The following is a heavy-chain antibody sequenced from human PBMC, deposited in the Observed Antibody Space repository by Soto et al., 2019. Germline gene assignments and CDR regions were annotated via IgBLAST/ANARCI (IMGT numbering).Heavy chain of an antibody. J-gene: IGHJ6*03. CDR2: ISGSGST. Sequence: EVQLLESGGGLVQPGGSLRLSCAASGFTVSSYAMSWVRQATGKGLEWVSVISGSGSTYSADSVKGRLTISSDSSKNTVELQMNSRRAEDTAVYYCAKALRFTFTTGYYMDVWGRGTTVTVSS. V-gene: IGHV3-23*01. D-gene: IGHD3-16*01. CDR3: AKALRFTFTTGYYMDV. CDR1: GFTVSSYA.